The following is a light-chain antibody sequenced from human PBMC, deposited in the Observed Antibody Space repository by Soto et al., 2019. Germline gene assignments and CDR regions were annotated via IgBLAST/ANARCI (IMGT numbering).Light chain of an antibody. J-gene: IGKJ1*01. Sequence: DIPMTQSPSTLSASVGDRVTITCRARQSISSWLAWYQQKPGKAPKLLIYKASSLESGVPSRFSGGGSGAEFTLTISSLPHDDFATYYCQQYNSYSRTFGQGTKVEIK. CDR1: QSISSW. V-gene: IGKV1-5*03. CDR2: KAS. CDR3: QQYNSYSRT.